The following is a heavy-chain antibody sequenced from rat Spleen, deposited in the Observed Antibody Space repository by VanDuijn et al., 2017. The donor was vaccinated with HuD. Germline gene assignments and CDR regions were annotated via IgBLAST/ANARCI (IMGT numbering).Heavy chain of an antibody. V-gene: IGHV5-25*01. CDR1: GFTFSDFY. J-gene: IGHJ2*01. D-gene: IGHD1-2*01. CDR3: TTSIAATAY. CDR2: ISTGGGNT. Sequence: EVQLVESGGGLVQPGRSMKLSCAASGFTFSDFYMAWARQAPKKGLEWVASISTGGGNTYYRDSVKGRFTISRDNAKSTLYLQMDSLRSEDTATYYCTTSIAATAYWGQGVMVTVSS.